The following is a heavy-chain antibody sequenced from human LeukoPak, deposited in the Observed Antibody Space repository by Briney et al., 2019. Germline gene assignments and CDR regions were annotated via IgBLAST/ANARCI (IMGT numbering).Heavy chain of an antibody. Sequence: GASVKVSCKASGYTFTSYGISWVRQAPGQGLEWMGWISAYNGNTNYAQKLQGRVTMTTDTSTSTAYMELRSLRSDDTAVYYCARGMAVVTQKITNYYYYYMDVWGKGTTVTISS. CDR1: GYTFTSYG. V-gene: IGHV1-18*01. D-gene: IGHD4-23*01. J-gene: IGHJ6*03. CDR3: ARGMAVVTQKITNYYYYYMDV. CDR2: ISAYNGNT.